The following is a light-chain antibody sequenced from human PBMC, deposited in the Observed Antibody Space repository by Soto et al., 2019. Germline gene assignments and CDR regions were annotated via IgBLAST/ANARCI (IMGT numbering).Light chain of an antibody. CDR3: SSYTSSNTCV. CDR2: DVS. J-gene: IGLJ1*01. V-gene: IGLV2-14*01. CDR1: SSDVGDYNY. Sequence: QSALTQPASVSGSPGQSITISCTGTSSDVGDYNYVSSYQQHPGKAPKLMIYDVSNRPSGVSNRFSGSKSGNTASLTISGLQAEDEADYYCSSYTSSNTCVFGTGTKLTVL.